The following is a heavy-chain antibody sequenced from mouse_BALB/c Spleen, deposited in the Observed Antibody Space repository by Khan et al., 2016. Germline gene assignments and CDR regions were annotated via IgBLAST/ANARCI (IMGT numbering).Heavy chain of an antibody. Sequence: QIQLVQSGPELKKPGETVKISCKATGYTFTNYGMNWVKQAPGKGLKWMGWINTNTGEPTYAEEFKGRIAFSLETSASTAYLQINNLKNEDTATXYCADDYYGSNWFAYWGQGTLVTVSA. V-gene: IGHV9-3*02. J-gene: IGHJ3*01. D-gene: IGHD1-1*01. CDR3: ADDYYGSNWFAY. CDR2: INTNTGEP. CDR1: GYTFTNYG.